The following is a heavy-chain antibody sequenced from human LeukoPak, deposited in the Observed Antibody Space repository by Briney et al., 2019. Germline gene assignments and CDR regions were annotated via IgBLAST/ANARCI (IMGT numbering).Heavy chain of an antibody. CDR2: IYYSGST. J-gene: IGHJ4*02. CDR3: ARGKAMIEGYFDY. D-gene: IGHD3-16*01. Sequence: PSETLSLTCTVSGGSLSSYYWSWIRQPPGKGLEWIGYIYYSGSTNYNPSLKSRVTISVDTSKNQFSLKLSSVTAADTAVYYCARGKAMIEGYFDYWGQGTLVTVSS. CDR1: GGSLSSYY. V-gene: IGHV4-59*01.